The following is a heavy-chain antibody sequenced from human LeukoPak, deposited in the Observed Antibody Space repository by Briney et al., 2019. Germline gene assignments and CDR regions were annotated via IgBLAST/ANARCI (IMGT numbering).Heavy chain of an antibody. CDR3: ARARDYDILTGYYGGVFDY. CDR1: GGTFSSYA. J-gene: IGHJ4*02. CDR2: IIPIFGTA. D-gene: IGHD3-9*01. V-gene: IGHV1-69*01. Sequence: SVKVSFKASGGTFSSYAISWVRQAPGQGLEWMGGIIPIFGTANYAQKFQGRVTITADESTSTAYMELSSLRSEDTAVYYCARARDYDILTGYYGGVFDYWGQGTLVTVSS.